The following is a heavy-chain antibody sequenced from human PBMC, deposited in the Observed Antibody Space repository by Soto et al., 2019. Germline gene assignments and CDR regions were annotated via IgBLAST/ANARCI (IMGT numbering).Heavy chain of an antibody. V-gene: IGHV3-48*03. D-gene: IGHD5-12*01. CDR2: ISSGGGNI. J-gene: IGHJ4*02. Sequence: EVQLVESGGVLVQPGESLRLSCAASGFPFSSYEMNWVRQAPGKGLEWVVYISSGGGNIYYAESVKGRFTISRDNAKNSVDLQMNSLRAEDTAVYYCARDRWLRYSGYDWHFDYWGQVTLVTVSS. CDR3: ARDRWLRYSGYDWHFDY. CDR1: GFPFSSYE.